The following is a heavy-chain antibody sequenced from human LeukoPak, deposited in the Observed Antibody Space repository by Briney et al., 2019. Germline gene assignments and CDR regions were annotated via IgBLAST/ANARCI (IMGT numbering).Heavy chain of an antibody. Sequence: SETLSLTCTVSGGSISSGGYYWSWIRQHPGKGLEWIGYIYYSGSTYYNPSLKSRVTISVDTSKNQFSLKLSSATAADTAVYYCARDRDYADGAFDIWGQGTMVTVSS. CDR1: GGSISSGGYY. J-gene: IGHJ3*02. CDR2: IYYSGST. CDR3: ARDRDYADGAFDI. V-gene: IGHV4-31*03. D-gene: IGHD4-17*01.